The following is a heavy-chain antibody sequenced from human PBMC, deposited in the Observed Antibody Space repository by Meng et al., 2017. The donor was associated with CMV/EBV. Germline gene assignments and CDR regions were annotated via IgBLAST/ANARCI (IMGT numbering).Heavy chain of an antibody. J-gene: IGHJ4*02. CDR2: ISGSGGST. D-gene: IGHD2-2*01. Sequence: SCKASGYTFTSYGISWVRQAPGKGLEWVSAISGSGGSTYYADSVKGRFTISRDNSKNTLYLQMNSLRAEDTAVYYCAKDRLNLFTEYQLPATHFDYWGQGTLVTVSS. CDR1: GYTFTSYG. CDR3: AKDRLNLFTEYQLPATHFDY. V-gene: IGHV3-23*01.